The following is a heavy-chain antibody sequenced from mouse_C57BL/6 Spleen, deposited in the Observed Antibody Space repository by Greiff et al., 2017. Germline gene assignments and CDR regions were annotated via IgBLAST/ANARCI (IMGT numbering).Heavy chain of an antibody. V-gene: IGHV5-6*02. CDR2: ISSGGSYT. CDR3: ARRGTGPRGFAY. J-gene: IGHJ3*01. D-gene: IGHD4-1*01. Sequence: EVKLVESGGDLVKPGGSLKLSCAASGFTFSSYGMSWVRQTPDKRLEWVATISSGGSYTYYPDSVKGRFTISRDNAKNTLYLQMSSLKSEDTAMYYCARRGTGPRGFAYWGQGTLVTVSA. CDR1: GFTFSSYG.